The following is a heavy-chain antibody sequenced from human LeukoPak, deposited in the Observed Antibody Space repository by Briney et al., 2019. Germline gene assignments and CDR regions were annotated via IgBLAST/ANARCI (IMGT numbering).Heavy chain of an antibody. Sequence: ASVKVSCKASGYTFTSYGISWVRQAPGQGLEWMGWISAYNGNTNYAQKLQGRVTMTTDTSTSTAYMELRSLRSDDTAVYYCARDLNCSGGSSYSGWFDPWGQGTLVTVSS. V-gene: IGHV1-18*01. D-gene: IGHD2-15*01. J-gene: IGHJ5*02. CDR1: GYTFTSYG. CDR3: ARDLNCSGGSSYSGWFDP. CDR2: ISAYNGNT.